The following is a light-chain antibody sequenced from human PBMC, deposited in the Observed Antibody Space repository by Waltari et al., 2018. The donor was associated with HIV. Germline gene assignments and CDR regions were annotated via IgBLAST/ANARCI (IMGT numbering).Light chain of an antibody. CDR1: QSIGIN. J-gene: IGKJ1*01. CDR3: QQYNNWPPLT. Sequence: EIVMTQSPATLSVSPGERATLSCRASQSIGINLAWYQQKPGQAPRLLIYDAARFRGSGSGTEFTLSISSLQSEDFAVYYCQQYNNWPPLTFGQGTKVEIK. CDR2: D. V-gene: IGKV3-15*01.